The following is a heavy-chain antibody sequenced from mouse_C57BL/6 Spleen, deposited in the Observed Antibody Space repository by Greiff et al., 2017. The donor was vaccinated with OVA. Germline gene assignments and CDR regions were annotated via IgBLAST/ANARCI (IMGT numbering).Heavy chain of an antibody. V-gene: IGHV1-80*01. Sequence: QVQLQQSGAELVKPGASVKISCKASGYASSSYWMNWVKQRPGKGLEWIGQIYPGDGDTNYNGKFKGKATLTADKSSSTAYMQLSSLTSEDSAVYFCARCYDYDGYFDYWGQGTTLTVSS. CDR2: IYPGDGDT. CDR3: ARCYDYDGYFDY. D-gene: IGHD2-4*01. J-gene: IGHJ2*01. CDR1: GYASSSYW.